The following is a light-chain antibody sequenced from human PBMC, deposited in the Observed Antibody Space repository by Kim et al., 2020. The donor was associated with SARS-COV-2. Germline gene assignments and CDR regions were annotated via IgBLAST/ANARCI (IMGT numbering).Light chain of an antibody. V-gene: IGLV4-69*01. CDR1: SGHRVDA. CDR3: QTWGTGIVV. CDR2: INRDGSH. J-gene: IGLJ2*01. Sequence: SLQLPCSASSGHRVDAIAVHQQPAGKSPRYLMEINRDGSHSKGDGVPDRFSGSSSGDARYLTLSSLQSEDVADYYCQTWGTGIVVFGGGTQLTVL.